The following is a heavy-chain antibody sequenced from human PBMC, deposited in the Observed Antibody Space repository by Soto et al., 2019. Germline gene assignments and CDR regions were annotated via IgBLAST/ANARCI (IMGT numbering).Heavy chain of an antibody. D-gene: IGHD6-13*01. CDR2: IYYSGST. CDR3: ARLTGSSSWYSSGGRYYYGMDV. CDR1: GGSISSSSYY. Sequence: SETLSLTCTVSGGSISSSSYYWGWIRQPPGKGLEWIGSIYYSGSTYYNPSLKSRVTISVDTSKNQFSLKLSSVTAADTAVYYCARLTGSSSWYSSGGRYYYGMDVWGQGTTVTVSS. V-gene: IGHV4-39*01. J-gene: IGHJ6*02.